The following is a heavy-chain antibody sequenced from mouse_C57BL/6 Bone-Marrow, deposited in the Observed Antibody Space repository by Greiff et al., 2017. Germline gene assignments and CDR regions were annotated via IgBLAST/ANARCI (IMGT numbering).Heavy chain of an antibody. CDR1: GFTFSSYA. V-gene: IGHV5-4*01. D-gene: IGHD2-3*01. Sequence: EVQLVESGGGLVKPGGSLKLSCAASGFTFSSYAMSWVRQTPEKRLEWVATISDGGSYTYYPDNVKGRFTISRDNAKNNLYLQMSHLKSEDTAMYYCARDPGYDGYYPYWGQGTLVTVSA. CDR3: ARDPGYDGYYPY. CDR2: ISDGGSYT. J-gene: IGHJ3*01.